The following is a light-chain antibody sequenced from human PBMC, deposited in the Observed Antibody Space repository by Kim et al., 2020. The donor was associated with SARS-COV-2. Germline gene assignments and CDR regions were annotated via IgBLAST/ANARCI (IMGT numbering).Light chain of an antibody. CDR1: QSVSSDF. CDR3: QQYGSSPLT. CDR2: GAS. Sequence: SPGERATLSCRASQSVSSDFLAWYQQKPGQAPRLLIHGASRRATGIPERFSGSGSEADFTLTISRLQPEDFALYYCQQYGSSPLTFGGGTKVDIK. J-gene: IGKJ4*01. V-gene: IGKV3-20*01.